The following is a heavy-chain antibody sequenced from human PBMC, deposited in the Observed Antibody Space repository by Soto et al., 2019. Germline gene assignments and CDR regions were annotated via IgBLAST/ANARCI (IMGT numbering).Heavy chain of an antibody. Sequence: GGSLRLSCAASGFTFRSYRMHWVRQAPGKGLEWVAVISYDGSNKYYADSVKGRFTISRDNSKNTLYLQMNSLRAEDTAVYYCAKDQLSVDSSGYYGYWGQGTLVTVSS. V-gene: IGHV3-30*18. J-gene: IGHJ4*02. CDR2: ISYDGSNK. CDR1: GFTFRSYR. CDR3: AKDQLSVDSSGYYGY. D-gene: IGHD3-22*01.